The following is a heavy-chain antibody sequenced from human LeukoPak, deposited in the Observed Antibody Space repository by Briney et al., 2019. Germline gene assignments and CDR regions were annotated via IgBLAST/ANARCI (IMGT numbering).Heavy chain of an antibody. V-gene: IGHV3-21*01. J-gene: IGHJ4*02. CDR1: GFSFKTYS. CDR2: ISSGGTYV. Sequence: GGSLRLSCVVSGFSFKTYSMNWVRQAPGKGLDWVSSISSGGTYVDYADSVKGRFTISRDNAKNSLYLRMNSLRAEDTAVFYCARDPGYSNSPYYLDYWGQGTLVTVSS. D-gene: IGHD5-12*01. CDR3: ARDPGYSNSPYYLDY.